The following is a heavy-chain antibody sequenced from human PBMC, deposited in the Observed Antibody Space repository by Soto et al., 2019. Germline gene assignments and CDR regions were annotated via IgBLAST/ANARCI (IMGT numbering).Heavy chain of an antibody. D-gene: IGHD3-16*02. CDR1: GFTFSSYG. V-gene: IGHV3-33*01. Sequence: GGSLRLSCAASGFTFSSYGMHWVRQAPGKGLEWVAVIWYDGSNKYYADSVKGRFTISRDNSKNTLYLQMNSLRAEDTAVYYCARDAYDYIWGSYRYIFDYWGQGTLVNVSS. CDR3: ARDAYDYIWGSYRYIFDY. J-gene: IGHJ4*02. CDR2: IWYDGSNK.